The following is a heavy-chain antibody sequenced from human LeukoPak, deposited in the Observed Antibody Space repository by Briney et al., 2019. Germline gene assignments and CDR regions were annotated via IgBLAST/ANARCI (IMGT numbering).Heavy chain of an antibody. CDR3: ARGHGIWSGSRLANAFDI. V-gene: IGHV3-13*01. Sequence: PGGSLRLSCAASGITLSRYDMHWVRQTTGESLEWISAIGAAGDTYYSDSVKGRFTISTENAKNSLYLQMNSLRAGDTAVYFCARGHGIWSGSRLANAFDIWGQGTMVTVSS. D-gene: IGHD3-3*01. CDR1: GITLSRYD. J-gene: IGHJ3*02. CDR2: IGAAGDT.